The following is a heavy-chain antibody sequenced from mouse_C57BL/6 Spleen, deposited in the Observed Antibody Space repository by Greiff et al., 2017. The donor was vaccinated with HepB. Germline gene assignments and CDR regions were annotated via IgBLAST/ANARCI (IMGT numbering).Heavy chain of an antibody. CDR2: ISSGGDYI. CDR1: GFTFSSYA. J-gene: IGHJ1*03. V-gene: IGHV5-9-1*02. D-gene: IGHD1-1*01. CDR3: TRGGDYGSSPWYFDV. Sequence: EVHLVESGEGLVKPGGSLKLSCAASGFTFSSYAMSWVRQTPEKRLEWVAYISSGGDYIYYADTVKGRFTISRDNARNTLYLQMSSLKSEDTAMYYCTRGGDYGSSPWYFDVWGTGTTVTVSS.